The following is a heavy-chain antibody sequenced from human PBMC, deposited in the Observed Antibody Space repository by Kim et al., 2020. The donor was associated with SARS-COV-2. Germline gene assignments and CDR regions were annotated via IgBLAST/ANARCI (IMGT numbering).Heavy chain of an antibody. D-gene: IGHD5-12*01. CDR1: GGSISSGGYY. CDR3: ARDQEPGWLQSWYYYGMDG. J-gene: IGHJ6*02. V-gene: IGHV4-31*03. CDR2: IYYSGST. Sequence: SETLSLTCTVSGGSISSGGYYWSWIRQHPGKGLEWIGYIYYSGSTYYNPSLKSRVTISVDTSKNQFSLKLSSVTAADTAVYYCARDQEPGWLQSWYYYGMDGWGQGTTVTVSS.